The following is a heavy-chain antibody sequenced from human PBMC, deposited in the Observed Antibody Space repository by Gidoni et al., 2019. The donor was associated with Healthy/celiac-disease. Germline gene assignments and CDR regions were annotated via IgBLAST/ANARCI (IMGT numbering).Heavy chain of an antibody. Sequence: QVQLVQSGAEVKKPGSSVKVSCKVSGGTFSSYAISWVRQAPGQGLEWMGGIIPIVGTANYAQKFQGRVTITADESTSTAYMELSSLRSEDTAVYYCARDSHDSSGYSDYYYYYGMDVWGQGTTVTVSS. CDR3: ARDSHDSSGYSDYYYYYGMDV. D-gene: IGHD3-22*01. V-gene: IGHV1-69*01. CDR1: GGTFSSYA. J-gene: IGHJ6*02. CDR2: IIPIVGTA.